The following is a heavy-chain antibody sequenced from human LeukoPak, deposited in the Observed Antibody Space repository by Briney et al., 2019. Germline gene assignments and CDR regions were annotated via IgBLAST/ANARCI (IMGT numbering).Heavy chain of an antibody. CDR3: AELGITMIGGV. J-gene: IGHJ6*04. V-gene: IGHV3-48*03. D-gene: IGHD3-10*02. CDR1: GFTFSSYE. Sequence: GGSLRLSCAASGFTFSSYEMNWVRQAPGRGLEWVSYISNSGNTIHYADSVKGRFTISRDNAKNSLYLQMNSLRAEDTAVYYCAELGITMIGGVWGKGTTVTISS. CDR2: ISNSGNTI.